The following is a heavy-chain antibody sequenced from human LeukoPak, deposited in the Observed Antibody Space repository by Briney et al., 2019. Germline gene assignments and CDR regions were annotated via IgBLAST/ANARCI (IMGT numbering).Heavy chain of an antibody. V-gene: IGHV3-21*01. Sequence: GGSLRLSCAASGFTFSSYSMNWVCQVPGKGLEWVSSISTSGNYIYYADSVKGRFTISRDNAKNSLYLQMDSLRAEDTAVYYCARDGSSYFDYWGQGTLVAVSP. D-gene: IGHD3-10*01. CDR1: GFTFSSYS. J-gene: IGHJ4*02. CDR2: ISTSGNYI. CDR3: ARDGSSYFDY.